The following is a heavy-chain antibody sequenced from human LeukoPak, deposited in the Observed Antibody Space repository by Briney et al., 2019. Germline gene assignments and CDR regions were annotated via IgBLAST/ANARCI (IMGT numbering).Heavy chain of an antibody. J-gene: IGHJ4*02. CDR1: GGSISSYY. CDR2: INHSGST. Sequence: SETLSLTCTVSGGSISSYYWSWIRQPPGKGLEWIGEINHSGSTNYNPSLKSRVTISVDTSKNQFSLKLSSVTAADTAVYYCARGLGAAAGYLYYSGSYYYFDYWGQGTLVTVSS. V-gene: IGHV4-34*01. CDR3: ARGLGAAAGYLYYSGSYYYFDY. D-gene: IGHD1-26*01.